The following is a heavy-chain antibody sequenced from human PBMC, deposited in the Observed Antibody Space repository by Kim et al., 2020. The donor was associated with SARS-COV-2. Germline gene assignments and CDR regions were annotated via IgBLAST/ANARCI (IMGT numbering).Heavy chain of an antibody. CDR3: ARDRAASGSTRGPFDY. V-gene: IGHV3-33*05. CDR1: GFTFSSYG. CDR2: ISYDGSNN. D-gene: IGHD1-26*01. Sequence: GGSLRLSCAASGFTFSSYGMHWVRQAPGKGLEWVAVISYDGSNNYYADSVKGRFTISRDNSINTLYLQMNSLRAEDTAVYSCARDRAASGSTRGPFDYWGPGSLGFLSS. J-gene: IGHJ4*02.